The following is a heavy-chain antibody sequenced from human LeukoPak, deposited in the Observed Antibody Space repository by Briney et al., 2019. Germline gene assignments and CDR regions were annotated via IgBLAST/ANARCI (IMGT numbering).Heavy chain of an antibody. CDR1: GGSISSYY. CDR3: ARAGAYSSSGVFDY. J-gene: IGHJ4*02. V-gene: IGHV4-4*07. CDR2: IYTSGST. Sequence: SGPTLVKPSETLSLTCTVSGGSISSYYWSWIRQPAGKGLEWIGRIYTSGSTNYNPSLKSRVTMSVDTSKNQFSLKLSSVTAADTAVYYCARAGAYSSSGVFDYWGQGTLVTVSS. D-gene: IGHD6-13*01.